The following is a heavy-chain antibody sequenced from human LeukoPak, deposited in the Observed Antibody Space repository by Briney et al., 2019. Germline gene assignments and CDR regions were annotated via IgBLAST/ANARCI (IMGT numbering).Heavy chain of an antibody. CDR3: AKGGSTSYYSYMDV. D-gene: IGHD2-2*01. CDR1: GFTFDDYA. CDR2: INWNSGSI. Sequence: PGRSLRLSCAASGFTFDDYAMDWVRQVPGRGLEWVSGINWNSGSIGYADSVKGRFTISRDNAKNSVYLQMNSLRAEDMALYYCAKGGSTSYYSYMDVWGKGTTVTVSS. V-gene: IGHV3-9*03. J-gene: IGHJ6*03.